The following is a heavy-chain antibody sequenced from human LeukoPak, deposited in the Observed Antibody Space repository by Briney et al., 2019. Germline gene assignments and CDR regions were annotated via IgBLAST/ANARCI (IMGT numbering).Heavy chain of an antibody. J-gene: IGHJ4*02. V-gene: IGHV4-61*02. D-gene: IGHD6-13*01. Sequence: SQTLSLTCTVSGGSISSGSYYWSWIRQPAGKGLEWIGRIYTSGSTNYNPSLKSRVTISVDTSKNQFSLKLSSVTAADTAVYYCAREPNSSGWLRAFDYWGQGTLVIVSS. CDR1: GGSISSGSYY. CDR2: IYTSGST. CDR3: AREPNSSGWLRAFDY.